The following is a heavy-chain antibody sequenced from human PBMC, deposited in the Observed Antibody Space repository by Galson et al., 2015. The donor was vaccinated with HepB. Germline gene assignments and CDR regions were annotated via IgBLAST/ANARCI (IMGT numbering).Heavy chain of an antibody. J-gene: IGHJ4*02. D-gene: IGHD1-14*01. CDR1: GDSVSSNSVT. V-gene: IGHV6-1*01. CDR3: ARSISNRLFDY. Sequence: CAISGDSVSSNSVTWNWIRQSPSRGLEWLGRTYYRSKWYSDYAVSVKGRIIINSDTSKNQFSLQLNSVSHEDTAVYYCARSISNRLFDYWGQGNLVTVSS. CDR2: TYYRSKWYS.